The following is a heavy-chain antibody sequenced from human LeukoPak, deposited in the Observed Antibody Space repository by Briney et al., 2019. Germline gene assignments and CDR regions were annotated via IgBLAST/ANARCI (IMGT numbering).Heavy chain of an antibody. V-gene: IGHV4-34*01. D-gene: IGHD3-3*01. CDR3: ASWDYDFWSGYPKAFDY. J-gene: IGHJ4*02. CDR1: GGSFSGYY. Sequence: KPSETLSLTCAVYGGSFSGYYWSWIRQPPGKGLEWIGEINHSGSTNYNPSLKSRVTISVDTSKNQFSLKLSSVTAADTAVYYCASWDYDFWSGYPKAFDYWGQGTLVTVSS. CDR2: INHSGST.